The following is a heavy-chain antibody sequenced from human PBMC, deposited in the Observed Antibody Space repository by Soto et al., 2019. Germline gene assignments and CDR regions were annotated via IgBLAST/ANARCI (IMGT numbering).Heavy chain of an antibody. CDR3: ARSPDSSGYYPRWYYYGMDV. J-gene: IGHJ6*02. CDR2: INHSGST. D-gene: IGHD3-22*01. Sequence: PSETLSLTCAVYGGSFSGYYWSWIRQPPGKGLEWIGEINHSGSTNYNPSLKSRVTISVDKSKNQFSLKLSSVTAADTAVYYCARSPDSSGYYPRWYYYGMDVWGQGTTVTVS. CDR1: GGSFSGYY. V-gene: IGHV4-34*01.